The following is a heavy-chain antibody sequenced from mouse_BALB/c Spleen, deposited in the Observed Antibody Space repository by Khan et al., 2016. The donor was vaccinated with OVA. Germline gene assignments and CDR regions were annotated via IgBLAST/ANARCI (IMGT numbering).Heavy chain of an antibody. CDR2: IDPSTDYT. Sequence: QVQLQQSGAELAKPGASVKMSCKASGYTFTSYWMHWVKQRPGQGLEWIGYIDPSTDYTEYNQKFTDKATLTADKSSSTAYMQLTSLTSEDSAVFYCVNYGSSSAWFTYWGQGTLVTVSA. J-gene: IGHJ3*01. D-gene: IGHD1-1*01. CDR3: VNYGSSSAWFTY. CDR1: GYTFTSYW. V-gene: IGHV1-7*01.